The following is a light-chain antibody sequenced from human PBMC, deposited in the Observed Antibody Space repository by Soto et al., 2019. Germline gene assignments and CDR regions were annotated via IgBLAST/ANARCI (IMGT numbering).Light chain of an antibody. CDR1: QSVSSN. J-gene: IGKJ1*01. V-gene: IGKV3-15*01. CDR3: QQYNNWPRG. CDR2: GAS. Sequence: EIVMTQSPATLSVSPGERATLSCRASQSVSSNLAWYHQKPGQAPRLLIYGASTRATGIPARFSGSRSGTEFTLTISSLQSEDFAVYYCQQYNNWPRGFGQGTKVEIK.